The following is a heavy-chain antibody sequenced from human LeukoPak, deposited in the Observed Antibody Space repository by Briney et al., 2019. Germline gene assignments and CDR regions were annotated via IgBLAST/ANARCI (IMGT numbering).Heavy chain of an antibody. CDR1: GGSISSYY. V-gene: IGHV4-59*01. CDR2: IYYSGST. D-gene: IGHD3-10*01. J-gene: IGHJ5*02. Sequence: SETLSLTCTVSGGSISSYYWSWIRQPPGKGLEWIGYIYYSGSTNYNPSLKSRVTISVDTSKNQFSLKLSSVTAADTAVYYCARVEGSGSYYNDANWFDPWGQGTLVTVSS. CDR3: ARVEGSGSYYNDANWFDP.